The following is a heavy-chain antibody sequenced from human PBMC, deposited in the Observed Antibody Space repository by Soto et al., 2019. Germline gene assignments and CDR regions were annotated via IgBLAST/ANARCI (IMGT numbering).Heavy chain of an antibody. V-gene: IGHV3-23*01. CDR3: AKDNRRNRVRHGMDV. CDR1: GFTFISYA. Sequence: PGGSLRLSCAASGFTFISYAMSWGRQAPWKGLEWVSAISGSGGSTYYADSVKGRFTISRDNSKNTLYLQMNSLRAEDTAVYYCAKDNRRNRVRHGMDVWGQGTTVTVSS. D-gene: IGHD2-21*01. J-gene: IGHJ6*02. CDR2: ISGSGGST.